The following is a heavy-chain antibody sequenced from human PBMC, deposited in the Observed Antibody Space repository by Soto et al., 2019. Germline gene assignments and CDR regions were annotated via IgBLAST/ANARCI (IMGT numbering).Heavy chain of an antibody. CDR1: GFTFSSYA. V-gene: IGHV3-23*01. J-gene: IGHJ4*02. D-gene: IGHD1-1*01. CDR2: ISGSGGST. CDR3: AIRVGHWNNVPPSGY. Sequence: GGSLRLSCAASGFTFSSYAMSWVRQAPGKGLEWVSAISGSGGSTYYADSVKGRFTISRDNSKNTLYLQMNSLRAEDTAVYYCAIRVGHWNNVPPSGYWGQGTLVTVSS.